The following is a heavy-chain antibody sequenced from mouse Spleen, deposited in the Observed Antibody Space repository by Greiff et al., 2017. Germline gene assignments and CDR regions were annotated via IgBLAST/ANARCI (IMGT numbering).Heavy chain of an antibody. Sequence: QVQLQQPGAELVKPGASVKLSCKASGYTFTSYWMHWVKQRPGQGLEWIGMIHPNSGSTNYNEKFKSKATLTVDKSSSTAYMQLSSLTSEDSAVYYCARGNSYYSYLFAYWGQGTLVTVSA. J-gene: IGHJ3*01. CDR1: GYTFTSYW. V-gene: IGHV1-64*01. D-gene: IGHD2-12*01. CDR2: IHPNSGST. CDR3: ARGNSYYSYLFAY.